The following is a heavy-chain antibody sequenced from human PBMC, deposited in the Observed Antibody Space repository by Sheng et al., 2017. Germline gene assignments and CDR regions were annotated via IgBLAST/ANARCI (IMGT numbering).Heavy chain of an antibody. CDR2: ITGSDGST. CDR1: GFSFSNFA. Sequence: EVQLLESGGGLVQPGGSLRLSCAAFGFSFSNFALTWVRQAPGKGLEWLSTITGSDGSTYYADSVAGRFTISSDNSKNTLYLQMNSLRADDTAVYYCARGGSSDLDFWGQGTLVTVSA. J-gene: IGHJ4*02. CDR3: ARGGSSDLDF. D-gene: IGHD3-10*01. V-gene: IGHV3-23*01.